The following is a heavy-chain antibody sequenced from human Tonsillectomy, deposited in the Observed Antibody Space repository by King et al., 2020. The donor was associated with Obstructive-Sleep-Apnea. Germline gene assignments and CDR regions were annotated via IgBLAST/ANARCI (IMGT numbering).Heavy chain of an antibody. CDR3: TTGIAVAATFDY. D-gene: IGHD6-19*01. CDR2: IKSKTDGGTT. J-gene: IGHJ4*02. V-gene: IGHV3-15*01. CDR1: GFNFSNAF. Sequence: VQLVESGGGLVKPGGALRLSCAASGFNFSNAFISLVRQSPGKGLEWVGRIKSKTDGGTTDYAATVKGRFTISRDDSKNTLCLQMNSLKTEDTAVYYCTTGIAVAATFDYWGQGTLVTVSS.